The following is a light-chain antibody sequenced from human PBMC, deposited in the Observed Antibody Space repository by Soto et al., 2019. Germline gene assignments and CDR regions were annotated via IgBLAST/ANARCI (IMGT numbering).Light chain of an antibody. CDR1: SSNIGSNY. J-gene: IGLJ1*01. V-gene: IGLV1-47*01. Sequence: QSVLTQPPSASGTPGQRVTISCSGSSSNIGSNYVYWYQQLPGTAPKLLIYRNNQRPSGVPDRFSGSKSGTSASLAISGLRSEDEADYYCAAWDDSLSAVYVFGTGTKV. CDR2: RNN. CDR3: AAWDDSLSAVYV.